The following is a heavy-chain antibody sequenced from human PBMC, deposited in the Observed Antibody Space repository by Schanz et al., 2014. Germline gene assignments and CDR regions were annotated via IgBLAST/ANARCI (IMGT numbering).Heavy chain of an antibody. CDR2: MNPTTGNR. V-gene: IGHV1-8*01. D-gene: IGHD6-13*01. CDR1: GYSFTTYD. J-gene: IGHJ4*02. CDR3: ARDGEAAAGCDY. Sequence: QVQLVQSGAEVKKPGASVRVSCKASGYSFTTYDVNWVRQATGQGLEWMGWMNPTTGNRGYAQNFQGRVTMTRDTSMSTVYMELSSLRSEDTAVYYCARDGEAAAGCDYWGQGTLVTVSS.